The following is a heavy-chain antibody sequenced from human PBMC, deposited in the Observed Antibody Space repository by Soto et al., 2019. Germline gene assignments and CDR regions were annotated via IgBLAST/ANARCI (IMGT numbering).Heavy chain of an antibody. J-gene: IGHJ6*03. Sequence: QVQLVQSGAEVKKPGASVKVSCKASGYTFTSYGISWVRQAPGQGLEWMGWISAYNGNTNYAQKLQGRVTMTTDTSTSTAYMELRSLRSDDTAVYYCARALAAGLCYYYYYMDVWGKGTTVTVSS. D-gene: IGHD6-13*01. CDR2: ISAYNGNT. CDR3: ARALAAGLCYYYYYMDV. CDR1: GYTFTSYG. V-gene: IGHV1-18*01.